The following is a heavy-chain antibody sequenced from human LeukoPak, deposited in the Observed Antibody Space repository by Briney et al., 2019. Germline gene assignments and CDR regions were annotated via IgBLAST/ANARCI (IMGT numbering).Heavy chain of an antibody. J-gene: IGHJ4*02. Sequence: PGGSLRLSCAASGFTFSDYYMSWIRQAPGKGLGWVSYISSSGSTIYYADSVKGRFTISRDNAKNSLYLQMNSLRAEDTALYYCAKDIGSGSYYYFDYWGQGTLVTVSS. CDR3: AKDIGSGSYYYFDY. D-gene: IGHD3-10*01. CDR2: ISSSGSTI. CDR1: GFTFSDYY. V-gene: IGHV3-11*01.